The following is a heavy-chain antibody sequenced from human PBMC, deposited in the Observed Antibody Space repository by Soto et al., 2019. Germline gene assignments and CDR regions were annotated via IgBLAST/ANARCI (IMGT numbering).Heavy chain of an antibody. D-gene: IGHD6-13*01. CDR2: MYNTGST. J-gene: IGHJ4*01. V-gene: IGHV4-59*01. CDR3: ARGGWHSSSWILDN. CDR1: GGSISGYY. Sequence: SETLSLTCTVSGGSISGYYWSWIRQPPGKGLEWIGYMYNTGSTVYNPSLKSRVTISVDTSKSQFSLRLNSVTAADTAVYYCARGGWHSSSWILDNWGHGTLVTVSS.